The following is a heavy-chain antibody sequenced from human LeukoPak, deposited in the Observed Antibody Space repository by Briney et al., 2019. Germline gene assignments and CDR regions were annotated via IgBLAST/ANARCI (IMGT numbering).Heavy chain of an antibody. V-gene: IGHV4-59*08. J-gene: IGHJ5*02. D-gene: IGHD3-3*01. CDR2: IYYSGST. Sequence: SETLSLTCTVSGGSISSYYWSWIRQPPGKGLEWIGYIYYSGSTNYNPSLKSRVTISVDTSKNQFSLKLSSVTAADTAVYYCAGGRSSDFWSGYYRWFDPWGQGTLVTVSS. CDR1: GGSISSYY. CDR3: AGGRSSDFWSGYYRWFDP.